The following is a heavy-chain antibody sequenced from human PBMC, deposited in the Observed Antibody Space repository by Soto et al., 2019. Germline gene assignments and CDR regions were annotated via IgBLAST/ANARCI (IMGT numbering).Heavy chain of an antibody. J-gene: IGHJ6*02. D-gene: IGHD6-6*01. Sequence: KLGGSLRLSCAASGFTFSNAWMSWVRQAPGKGLEWVGRIKSKTDGGTTDYAAPVKGRFTISRDDSKNTLYLQMNSLKTEDTAVYYCTTEVAARPHYYYGMDVWGQGTTVTVSS. V-gene: IGHV3-15*01. CDR3: TTEVAARPHYYYGMDV. CDR2: IKSKTDGGTT. CDR1: GFTFSNAW.